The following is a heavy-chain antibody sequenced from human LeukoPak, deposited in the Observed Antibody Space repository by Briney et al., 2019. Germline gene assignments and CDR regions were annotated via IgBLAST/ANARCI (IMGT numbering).Heavy chain of an antibody. V-gene: IGHV3-74*01. J-gene: IGHJ6*03. CDR3: AKSFLELEAYDYYMDV. CDR1: GFTFSKYW. D-gene: IGHD1-7*01. CDR2: INTDGTVT. Sequence: GGSLRLSCAASGFTFSKYWMLWVRHAPGKGLESVSRINTDGTVTTYADSVKGRFTISRDNSKKTLYLQLNSLRAEDTAVYFCAKSFLELEAYDYYMDVWGKGTTVTVSS.